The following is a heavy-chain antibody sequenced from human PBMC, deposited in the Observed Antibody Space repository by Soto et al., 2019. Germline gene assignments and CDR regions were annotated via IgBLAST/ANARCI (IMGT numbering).Heavy chain of an antibody. J-gene: IGHJ2*01. Sequence: QVQLVQSGAEVKKPGSSVKVSCKASRGTFSTYAINWVRQAPGQGLEWMGGTIPLFGTANYAQKFQGRVMIYXXGXTXXAYMDLSSLRSEDTAVYYCAQTLGSAVDGPGRFDLWGRGTLITVSS. D-gene: IGHD6-19*01. CDR1: RGTFSTYA. V-gene: IGHV1-69*13. CDR3: AQTLGSAVDGPGRFDL. CDR2: TIPLFGTA.